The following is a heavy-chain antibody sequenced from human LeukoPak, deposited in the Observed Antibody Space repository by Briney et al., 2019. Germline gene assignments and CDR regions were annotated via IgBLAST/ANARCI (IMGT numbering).Heavy chain of an antibody. CDR2: ISWNSGSI. J-gene: IGHJ3*02. Sequence: GRSLRLSCAASGFTFDDYAMHWVRHAPGKGLEWVSGISWNSGSIGYADSVKGRFTISRDNAKNSLYLQMNSLTTEDTALYYCAKGTDAFDIWGQGTVVTVSS. CDR1: GFTFDDYA. V-gene: IGHV3-9*01. CDR3: AKGTDAFDI.